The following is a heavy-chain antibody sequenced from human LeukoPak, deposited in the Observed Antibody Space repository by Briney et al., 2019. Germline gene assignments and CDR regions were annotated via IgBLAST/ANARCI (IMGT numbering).Heavy chain of an antibody. CDR1: GYTFTGYY. CDR3: ARIPGSSLGAEYFQH. D-gene: IGHD6-6*01. Sequence: ASVKVSRKASGYTFTGYYMHWVRQAPGQGLEWMGWINPNSGGTNYAQKFQGRVTMTRDTSISTAYMELSRLRSDDTAVYYCARIPGSSLGAEYFQHWGQGTLVTVSS. V-gene: IGHV1-2*02. J-gene: IGHJ1*01. CDR2: INPNSGGT.